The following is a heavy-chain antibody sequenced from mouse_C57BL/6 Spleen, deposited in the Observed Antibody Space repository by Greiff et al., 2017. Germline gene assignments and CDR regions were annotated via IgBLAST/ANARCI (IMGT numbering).Heavy chain of an antibody. J-gene: IGHJ3*01. CDR2: IYPGSGST. D-gene: IGHD2-4*01. V-gene: IGHV1-55*01. CDR3: ASPIYYDDDEGPFAY. CDR1: GYTFTSYW. Sequence: QVQLQQPGAELVKPGASVKMSCKASGYTFTSYWITWVKQRPGQGLEWIGDIYPGSGSTKYNEKFKSKATLTVDTSSSTAYMQLSSLTSEDSAVYYCASPIYYDDDEGPFAYWGQGTLVTVSA.